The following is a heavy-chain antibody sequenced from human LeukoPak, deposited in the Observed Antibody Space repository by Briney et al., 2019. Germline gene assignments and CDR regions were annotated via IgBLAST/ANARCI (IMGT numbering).Heavy chain of an antibody. CDR1: GFTFSSYW. CDR3: ARECSSTSCYILRRGLDV. V-gene: IGHV3-74*01. D-gene: IGHD2-2*02. Sequence: PGGSLRLSCAASGFTFSSYWLHWVRHAPGKGLVWVLRINSDGSSTSYADSVKGRFTISRDNAKNTLYLQMNSLRAEDTAVYYCARECSSTSCYILRRGLDVWGKGTTVTVSS. CDR2: INSDGSST. J-gene: IGHJ6*04.